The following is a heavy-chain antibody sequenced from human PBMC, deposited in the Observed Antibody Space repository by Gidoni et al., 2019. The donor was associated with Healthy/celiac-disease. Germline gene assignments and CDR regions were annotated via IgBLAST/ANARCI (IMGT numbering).Heavy chain of an antibody. J-gene: IGHJ5*02. CDR2: IYPGDSET. D-gene: IGHD6-13*01. CDR3: ARQFGIAAAGTDLDFDP. Sequence: EVQLVQSGAEVKKPGESLKISCKGSGSSFTSYWIGWVRQMPGKGLEWMGIIYPGDSETRYSPSFQGQVTNSADKSISTAYRQWSSLKASDTAMYYCARQFGIAAAGTDLDFDPWGQGTLVTVSS. V-gene: IGHV5-51*01. CDR1: GSSFTSYW.